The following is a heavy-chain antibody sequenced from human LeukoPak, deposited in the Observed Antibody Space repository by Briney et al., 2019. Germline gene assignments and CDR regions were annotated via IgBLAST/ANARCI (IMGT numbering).Heavy chain of an antibody. Sequence: ASVKVSCKASGYTFTSYYMHWVRQAPGQGLEWMGIINPSGCSTSYAQKFQGRVTMTRDTSTSTVYMELSSLRSEDTAVYYRARDTYCSGGSCYSGYFDYWGQGTLVTVSS. CDR1: GYTFTSYY. D-gene: IGHD2-15*01. CDR3: ARDTYCSGGSCYSGYFDY. CDR2: INPSGCST. J-gene: IGHJ4*02. V-gene: IGHV1-46*01.